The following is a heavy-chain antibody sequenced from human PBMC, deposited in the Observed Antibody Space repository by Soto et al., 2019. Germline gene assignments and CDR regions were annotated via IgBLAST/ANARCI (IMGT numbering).Heavy chain of an antibody. V-gene: IGHV4-34*01. CDR3: ARVSGCSGGSCYHYYYMDV. D-gene: IGHD2-15*01. Sequence: SETLSLTCAVYGGSFSGYYWSWIRQPLGKGLEWIGEINHSGSTNYNPSLKSRVTISVDTSKNQFSLKLSSVTAADTAVYYCARVSGCSGGSCYHYYYMDVWGKGTTVTVSS. CDR2: INHSGST. J-gene: IGHJ6*03. CDR1: GGSFSGYY.